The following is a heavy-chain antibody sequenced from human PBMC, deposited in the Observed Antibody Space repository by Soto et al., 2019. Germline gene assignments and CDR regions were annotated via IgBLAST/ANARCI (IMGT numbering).Heavy chain of an antibody. CDR1: GYTFTSYA. CDR3: AIVVGGIPVAGSWNWFDP. D-gene: IGHD6-19*01. V-gene: IGHV1-18*04. Sequence: ASVKVSCKASGYTFTSYALSWVRHAPGQGLEWMGWISTYNGNTNYAQNLQGRVTMTTDISTNTAYIELRSLRSDDTAAYSCAIVVGGIPVAGSWNWFDPWGQGTLVTV. J-gene: IGHJ5*02. CDR2: ISTYNGNT.